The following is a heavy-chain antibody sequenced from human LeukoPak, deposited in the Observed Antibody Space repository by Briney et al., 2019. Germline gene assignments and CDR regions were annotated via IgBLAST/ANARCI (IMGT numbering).Heavy chain of an antibody. Sequence: ASVKVSCKASGYTFTSYYMHWVRQAPGQGLEWMGIINPSGGSTSYAQKFQGRVTITRDTSASTAYMELSSLRSEDTAVYYCARDRRLASIFGVVPQSRWGWFDPWGQGTLVTVSS. J-gene: IGHJ5*02. CDR3: ARDRRLASIFGVVPQSRWGWFDP. CDR1: GYTFTSYY. D-gene: IGHD3-3*01. CDR2: INPSGGST. V-gene: IGHV1-46*01.